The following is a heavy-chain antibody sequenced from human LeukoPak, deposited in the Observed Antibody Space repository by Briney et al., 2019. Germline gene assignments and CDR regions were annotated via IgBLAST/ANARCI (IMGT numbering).Heavy chain of an antibody. CDR3: ARDPVPYYFDY. CDR1: GFTFSSYW. CDR2: IYYSGST. J-gene: IGHJ4*02. V-gene: IGHV4-39*07. Sequence: GSLRLSCAASGFTFSSYWMSWVRQPPGKGLEWIGSIYYSGSTYYNPSLKSRVTISLDTSKNQFSLKLNSVTAADTAVYYCARDPVPYYFDYWGQGSLVTVSS. D-gene: IGHD1-1*01.